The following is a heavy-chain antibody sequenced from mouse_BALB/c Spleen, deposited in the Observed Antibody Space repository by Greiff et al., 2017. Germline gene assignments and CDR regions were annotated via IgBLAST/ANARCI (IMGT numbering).Heavy chain of an antibody. CDR2: ISSGSSTI. CDR3: ARFYDPYYFDY. V-gene: IGHV5-17*02. D-gene: IGHD2-3*01. Sequence: EVMLVESGGGLVQPGGSRKLSCAASGFTFSSFGMHWVRQAPEKGLEWVAYISSGSSTIYYADTVKGRFTISRDNPKNTLFLQMTSLRSEDTAMYYCARFYDPYYFDYWGQGTTLTVSS. CDR1: GFTFSSFG. J-gene: IGHJ2*01.